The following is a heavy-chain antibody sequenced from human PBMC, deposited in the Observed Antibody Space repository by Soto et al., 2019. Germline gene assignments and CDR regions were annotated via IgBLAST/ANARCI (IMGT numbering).Heavy chain of an antibody. CDR2: INSDGSST. Sequence: GGSLRLSCAASGFTFSSYWMHWVRQAPGKGLVWVSRINSDGSSTSYADSVKGRFTISRDNAKNTVYLQMNSLRAEDTAGYYCARGAPTVTTGFDYWGQGTLVTVSS. V-gene: IGHV3-74*01. J-gene: IGHJ4*02. D-gene: IGHD4-4*01. CDR1: GFTFSSYW. CDR3: ARGAPTVTTGFDY.